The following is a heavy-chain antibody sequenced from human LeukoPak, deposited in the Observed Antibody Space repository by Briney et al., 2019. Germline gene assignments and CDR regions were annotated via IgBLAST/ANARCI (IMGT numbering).Heavy chain of an antibody. Sequence: SGTLSLTCAVSSGSISSGHWWSWVRQPPGKGLEWIGEIYHSGSINYNPSLKSRVTISLDKSKKQFSLKLSSVTAADTAVYYCARQAAGSGWYFDYWGQGILVTVSS. CDR3: ARQAAGSGWYFDY. CDR2: IYHSGSI. V-gene: IGHV4-4*02. D-gene: IGHD6-19*01. J-gene: IGHJ4*02. CDR1: SGSISSGHW.